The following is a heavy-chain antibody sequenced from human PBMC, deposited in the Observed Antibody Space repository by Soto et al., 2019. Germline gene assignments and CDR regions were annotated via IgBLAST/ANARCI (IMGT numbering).Heavy chain of an antibody. CDR1: GFTFHDYD. CDR3: ARGYSYAFDY. D-gene: IGHD5-18*01. V-gene: IGHV3-13*01. J-gene: IGHJ4*02. Sequence: GGSLRLSCAASGFTFHDYDLHWVRQATGKGLEWVSTIGHAGDTYYPGSVKGRFTISRENAKNSLYLQMNSLRAEDTAMYYCARGYSYAFDYWGQGTLVTVSS. CDR2: IGHAGDT.